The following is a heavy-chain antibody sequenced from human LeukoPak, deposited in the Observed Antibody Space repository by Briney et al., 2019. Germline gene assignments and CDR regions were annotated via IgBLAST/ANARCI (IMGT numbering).Heavy chain of an antibody. D-gene: IGHD3-3*01. CDR1: GGSISSGGYY. Sequence: SQTLSLTCTVSGGSISSGGYYWSWIRQPPGKGLEWIGEINHSGSTNYNPSLKSRVTISVDTSKNQFSLKLSSVTAADTAVYYCARGFGVVKGSFDYWGQGTLVTVSS. CDR2: INHSGST. J-gene: IGHJ4*02. V-gene: IGHV4-39*07. CDR3: ARGFGVVKGSFDY.